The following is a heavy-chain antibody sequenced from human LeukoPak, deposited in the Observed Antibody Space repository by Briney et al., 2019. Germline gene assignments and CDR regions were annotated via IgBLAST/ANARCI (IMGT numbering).Heavy chain of an antibody. Sequence: SETLSLTCAVYGGSFSGHYWSWIRQPPGKGLEWIGEINHSGSTNYNPSLKSRVTISVDTSKNQFSLKLSSVTAADTAVYYCARDNIVVVPAAKGLYNWFDPWGQGTLVTVSS. CDR1: GGSFSGHY. V-gene: IGHV4-34*01. D-gene: IGHD2-2*01. J-gene: IGHJ5*02. CDR2: INHSGST. CDR3: ARDNIVVVPAAKGLYNWFDP.